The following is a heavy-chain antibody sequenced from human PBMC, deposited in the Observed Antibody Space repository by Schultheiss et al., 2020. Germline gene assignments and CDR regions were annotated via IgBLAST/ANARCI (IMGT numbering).Heavy chain of an antibody. CDR3: ARDQTYYYDSSGYQKLSSWYFDL. Sequence: AAVKVSCKASGYTFTSYAMHWVRQAPGQGLEWMGWINPNSGGTNYAQKLQGRVTMTTDTSTSTAYMELRSLRSDDTAVYYCARDQTYYYDSSGYQKLSSWYFDLWGRGTLVTVSS. CDR2: INPNSGGT. D-gene: IGHD3-22*01. V-gene: IGHV1-18*01. CDR1: GYTFTSYA. J-gene: IGHJ2*01.